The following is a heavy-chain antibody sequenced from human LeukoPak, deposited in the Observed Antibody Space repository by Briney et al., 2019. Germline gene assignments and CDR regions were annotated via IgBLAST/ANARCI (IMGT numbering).Heavy chain of an antibody. J-gene: IGHJ4*02. V-gene: IGHV3-48*02. CDR3: ARILEGDDY. CDR1: GFSFSAYW. Sequence: GGSLRLSCAASGFSFSAYWMHWVRQAPGKGLEWVSYISSGSSTIYYADSVKGRFTISRDNAKNSLYLQMNSLRDDDTAVYYCARILEGDDYWGQGTLVTVSS. CDR2: ISSGSSTI. D-gene: IGHD3-16*01.